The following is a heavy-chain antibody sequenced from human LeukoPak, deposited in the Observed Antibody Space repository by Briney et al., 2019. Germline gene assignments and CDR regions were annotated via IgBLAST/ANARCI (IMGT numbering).Heavy chain of an antibody. V-gene: IGHV1-24*01. CDR2: FDPEDGET. D-gene: IGHD3-9*01. CDR3: ATYYDFLTGYLDY. Sequence: ASVKVSCKVSGYTLTELSMHWVRQAPGEGLEWMGGFDPEDGETIYAQKFQGRVTMTEDTSTDTAYMELSSLRSEDTAVYFCATYYDFLTGYLDYWGQGTLVTVSS. J-gene: IGHJ4*02. CDR1: GYTLTELS.